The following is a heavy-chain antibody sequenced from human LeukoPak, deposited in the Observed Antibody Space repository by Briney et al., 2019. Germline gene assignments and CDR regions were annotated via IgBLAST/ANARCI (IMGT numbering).Heavy chain of an antibody. V-gene: IGHV4-61*02. CDR2: IYTSGST. CDR1: GGSISSGSYY. D-gene: IGHD2-2*01. Sequence: PWETLSLTCTVSGGSISSGSYYWSWIRQPAGKGLEWIGRIYTSGSTNYNPSLKSRVTISVDTSKNQFSLKLSSVTAADTAVYYCARAAGYCSSTSCYGNYNWFDPWGQGTLVTVSS. CDR3: ARAAGYCSSTSCYGNYNWFDP. J-gene: IGHJ5*02.